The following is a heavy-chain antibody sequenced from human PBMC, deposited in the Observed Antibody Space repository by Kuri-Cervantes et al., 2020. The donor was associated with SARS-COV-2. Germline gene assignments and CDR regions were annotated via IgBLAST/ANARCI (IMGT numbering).Heavy chain of an antibody. D-gene: IGHD3-9*01. J-gene: IGHJ6*02. CDR3: AKEGRYFDWLLLSGMDV. Sequence: LSLTCAASGFTVSSNFMSWVRQAPGKGLEYVSAISSNGGSTYYAKSVRGRFIISRDNSENTLHLQMNSLRAEDTAVYYCAKEGRYFDWLLLSGMDVWGQGTTVTVSS. CDR1: GFTVSSNF. V-gene: IGHV3-64*01. CDR2: ISSNGGST.